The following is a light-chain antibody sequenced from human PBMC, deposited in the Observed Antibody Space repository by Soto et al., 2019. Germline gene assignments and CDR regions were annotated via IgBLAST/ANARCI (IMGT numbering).Light chain of an antibody. V-gene: IGKV3-15*01. CDR1: QCVRSN. J-gene: IGKJ4*01. Sequence: EVVMTQSPATLSVSPGEGATLSCRASQCVRSNLAWYQKKPGQSHRLLIYGASTRATAVPARFSGSGSGTEFTLTISSLQSEDFAVYYCQQYDNWPLTFGGGTQVEIK. CDR2: GAS. CDR3: QQYDNWPLT.